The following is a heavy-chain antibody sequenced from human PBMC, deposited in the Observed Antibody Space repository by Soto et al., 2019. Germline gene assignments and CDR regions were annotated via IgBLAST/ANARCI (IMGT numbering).Heavy chain of an antibody. J-gene: IGHJ4*02. Sequence: QLQLQESGPGLVKPSETLSLTCTVSGGSISSSSYYWGWIRQPPGKGLEWIGSIYYSGSTYYNPSLKSRVTISVDTSKNQFSLKLSSVTAADTAVYYCAPRRIGAAGTYFDYWGQGTLVTVSS. CDR2: IYYSGST. V-gene: IGHV4-39*01. CDR3: APRRIGAAGTYFDY. CDR1: GGSISSSSYY. D-gene: IGHD6-13*01.